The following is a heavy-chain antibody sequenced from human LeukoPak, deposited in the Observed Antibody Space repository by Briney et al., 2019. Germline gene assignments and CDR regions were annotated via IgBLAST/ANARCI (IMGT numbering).Heavy chain of an antibody. J-gene: IGHJ4*02. D-gene: IGHD3-10*02. V-gene: IGHV4-31*03. CDR3: ARVVRVGSAFIGDSPCFDY. CDR1: GGSISSGGYY. Sequence: ASETLSLTCTVSGGSISSGGYYWSWLRQHPGKGLEWIGYIYYSGSTYYNPSLKSRVTISVDTSKNQFSLKLSSVTAADTAVYYCARVVRVGSAFIGDSPCFDYWGQGTLVTVSS. CDR2: IYYSGST.